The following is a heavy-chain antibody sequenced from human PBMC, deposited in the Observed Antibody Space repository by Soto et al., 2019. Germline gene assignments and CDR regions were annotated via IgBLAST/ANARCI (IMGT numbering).Heavy chain of an antibody. CDR1: GFIFSGYA. J-gene: IGHJ4*02. CDR3: ARDGKYSYGSLDY. D-gene: IGHD5-18*01. V-gene: IGHV3-30*04. Sequence: QVRLVESGGGVVQPGRSLRLSCAASGFIFSGYAMHWVRQAPGKGLEWVAVISHNGRNITHADSGSVRGRFTISRDNSKNTLYLQMNSLRAQDTAVYYCARDGKYSYGSLDYWGQGTLITVSS. CDR2: ISHNGRNI.